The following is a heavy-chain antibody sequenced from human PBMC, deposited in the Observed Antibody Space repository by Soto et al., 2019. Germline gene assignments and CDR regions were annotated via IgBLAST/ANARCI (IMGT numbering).Heavy chain of an antibody. V-gene: IGHV3-48*03. D-gene: IGHD3-3*01. CDR3: ARSPPQIRFLVLWFDP. J-gene: IGHJ5*02. CDR2: ISSSGSTI. Sequence: PVGSLRLSCAASGFTFSSYEMNWVRQAPGKGLEWVSYISSSGSTIYYADSVKGRFTISRDNAKNSVTAADTAVYYCARSPPQIRFLVLWFDPWGPGTQVTVT. CDR1: GFTFSSYE.